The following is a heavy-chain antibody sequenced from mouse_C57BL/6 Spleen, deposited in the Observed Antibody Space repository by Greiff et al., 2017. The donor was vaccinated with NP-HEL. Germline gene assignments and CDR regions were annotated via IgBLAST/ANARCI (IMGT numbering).Heavy chain of an antibody. CDR2: IYPGSGNT. Sequence: QVQLKESGAELARPGASVKLSCKASGYTFTSYGISWVKQRTGQGLEWIGEIYPGSGNTYYNEKFKGKATLTADKSSSTAYMELRSLTSEDSAVYFCARRSFITTVVPDYWGQGTTLTVSS. J-gene: IGHJ2*01. D-gene: IGHD1-1*01. CDR1: GYTFTSYG. CDR3: ARRSFITTVVPDY. V-gene: IGHV1-81*01.